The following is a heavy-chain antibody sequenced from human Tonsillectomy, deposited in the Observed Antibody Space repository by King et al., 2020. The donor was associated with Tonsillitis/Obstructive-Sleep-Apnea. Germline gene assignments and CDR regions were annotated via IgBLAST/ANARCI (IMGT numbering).Heavy chain of an antibody. J-gene: IGHJ6*03. CDR1: GFTVSSIY. CDR3: AARVVTYTYYHNFSYMDV. D-gene: IGHD2-21*02. Sequence: VQLVESGGGLVQPGGSLRLSCAASGFTVSSIYMSWVRQTPGKGLEWVSVIYGGGVTYYADSVKGRFTIPRHNSNNTLYLQMNSLTVEDTAVYFCAARVVTYTYYHNFSYMDVGGKGTTVAVSS. CDR2: IYGGGVT. V-gene: IGHV3-53*04.